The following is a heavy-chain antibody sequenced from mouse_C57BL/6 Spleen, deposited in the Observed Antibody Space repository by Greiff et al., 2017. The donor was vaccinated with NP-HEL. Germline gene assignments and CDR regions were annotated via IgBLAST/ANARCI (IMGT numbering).Heavy chain of an antibody. Sequence: QVQLQQSGAELVRPGASVTLSCKASGYTFTDYEMHWVKQTPVHGLEWIGAIDPETGGTAYNQKFKGKAILTADKSSSTAYMELRSLTSEDSAVYYCTSEMTTVVDYWGQGTSVTVSS. D-gene: IGHD1-1*01. CDR1: GYTFTDYE. CDR3: TSEMTTVVDY. J-gene: IGHJ4*01. V-gene: IGHV1-15*01. CDR2: IDPETGGT.